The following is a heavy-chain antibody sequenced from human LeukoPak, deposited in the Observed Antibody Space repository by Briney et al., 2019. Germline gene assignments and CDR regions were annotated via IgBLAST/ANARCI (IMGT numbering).Heavy chain of an antibody. J-gene: IGHJ4*02. CDR3: VKDRPTGYTSSSLGVDY. D-gene: IGHD6-6*01. CDR2: ISGSGDNT. Sequence: GGSLRLSCAASGSTFSTYAMSWVRQAPGKGLEWVSVISGSGDNTFYADSVKGRFTISRDNSKNTLYLQMSSLRAEDTALYYCVKDRPTGYTSSSLGVDYWGQGTLVAVSS. CDR1: GSTFSTYA. V-gene: IGHV3-23*01.